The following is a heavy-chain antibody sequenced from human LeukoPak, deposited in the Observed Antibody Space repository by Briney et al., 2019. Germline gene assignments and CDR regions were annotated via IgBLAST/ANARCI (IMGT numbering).Heavy chain of an antibody. V-gene: IGHV3-53*01. J-gene: IGHJ4*02. Sequence: GGSLRLSCAASGFTVSSNYMSWVRQAPGKGLEWVSVIYSGGSTYYADSVKGRFTISRDNSKNTLYLQMNSLRAEDTAVYYCARLYSYSYAVRTHYFDYWGQGTLVTVSS. CDR2: IYSGGST. D-gene: IGHD5-18*01. CDR1: GFTVSSNY. CDR3: ARLYSYSYAVRTHYFDY.